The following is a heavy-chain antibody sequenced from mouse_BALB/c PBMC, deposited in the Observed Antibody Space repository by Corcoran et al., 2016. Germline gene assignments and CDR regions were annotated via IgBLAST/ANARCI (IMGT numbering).Heavy chain of an antibody. Sequence: QVTLKESGPGVLTPSPPLSLPCSFSGFSLSTSGMGLVWILPPSGKGLEWMAHIWWDDDKYYNPSLKSQLTISKDTSRNQVFLKITSVDTADTATYYCARSYYDYDGFAYWGQGTLVTVSA. V-gene: IGHV8-8*01. CDR2: IWWDDDK. CDR1: GFSLSTSGMG. J-gene: IGHJ3*01. CDR3: ARSYYDYDGFAY. D-gene: IGHD2-4*01.